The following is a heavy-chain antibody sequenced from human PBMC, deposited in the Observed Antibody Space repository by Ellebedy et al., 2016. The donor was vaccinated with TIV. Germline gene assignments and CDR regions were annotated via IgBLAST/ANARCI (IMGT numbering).Heavy chain of an antibody. CDR3: AHSGYYDSSGYFHY. V-gene: IGHV2-5*01. CDR2: IYWNDAR. J-gene: IGHJ4*02. CDR1: GFSLTTSGVG. Sequence: SGPTLVKPTQTLTLTCTFSGFSLTTSGVGVGWIRQPPGKALEWLALIYWNDARHYSTSLKSRHTISKDTSRNRVVLTMTNVDPVDTATYYCAHSGYYDSSGYFHYWGQGALVTVSS. D-gene: IGHD3-22*01.